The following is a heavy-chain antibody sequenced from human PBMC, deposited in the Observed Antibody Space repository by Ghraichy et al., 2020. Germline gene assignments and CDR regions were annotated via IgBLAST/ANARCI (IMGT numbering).Heavy chain of an antibody. CDR3: ARAGSLYIVVVPAARRAAFDI. CDR1: GGSISSSSYY. V-gene: IGHV4-39*07. J-gene: IGHJ3*02. D-gene: IGHD2-2*01. Sequence: SETLSLTCTVSGGSISSSSYYWGWIRQPPGKGLEWIGSIYYSGSTYYNPSLKSRVTISVDTSKNQFSLKLSSVTAADTAVYYCARAGSLYIVVVPAARRAAFDIWGQGTMVTVSS. CDR2: IYYSGST.